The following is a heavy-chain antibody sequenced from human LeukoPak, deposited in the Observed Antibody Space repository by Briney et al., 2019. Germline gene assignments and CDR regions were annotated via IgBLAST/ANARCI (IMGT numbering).Heavy chain of an antibody. D-gene: IGHD1-26*01. CDR2: MNPNSGNT. Sequence: ASVKVSCKASGYTFTSYDINWVRQATGQGLEWMGWMNPNSGNTGYAQKFQGRVTITRNTSISTAYMELSSLRSEDTAVYYCARGWELPPREGFDYWGQGTLVTVSS. J-gene: IGHJ4*02. V-gene: IGHV1-8*03. CDR3: ARGWELPPREGFDY. CDR1: GYTFTSYD.